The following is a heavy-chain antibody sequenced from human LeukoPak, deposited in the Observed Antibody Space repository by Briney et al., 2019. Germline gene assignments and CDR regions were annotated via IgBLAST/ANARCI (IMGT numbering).Heavy chain of an antibody. Sequence: PGGSLRLSCAASGFTFSDAWLSWVRQAPGKGLEWVGRIKAKTAGGTPDYAAPVKGRFTISRDDSKNTLYLQMNSLKYEDTDVYYCSGPPRGISGAQPFDYWGQGTLVSVSS. D-gene: IGHD2-15*01. CDR3: SGPPRGISGAQPFDY. CDR2: IKAKTAGGTP. CDR1: GFTFSDAW. V-gene: IGHV3-15*01. J-gene: IGHJ4*02.